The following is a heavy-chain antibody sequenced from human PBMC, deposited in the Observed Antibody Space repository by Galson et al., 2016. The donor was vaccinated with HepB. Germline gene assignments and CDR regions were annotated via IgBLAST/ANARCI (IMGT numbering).Heavy chain of an antibody. Sequence: SCAASGFVFHEFAIHWVRQVPGKGLQWVSGIGWNSGNSAYEDSVKGRFTISRENGKSSLYLQMDSLRAEDTAVYYCVKATLASVAGRESFDLWGQGTMVTVPP. V-gene: IGHV3-9*01. J-gene: IGHJ3*01. CDR1: GFVFHEFA. CDR2: IGWNSGNS. D-gene: IGHD3-10*01. CDR3: VKATLASVAGRESFDL.